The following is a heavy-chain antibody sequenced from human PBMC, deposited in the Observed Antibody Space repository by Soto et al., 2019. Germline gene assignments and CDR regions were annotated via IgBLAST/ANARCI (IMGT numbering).Heavy chain of an antibody. V-gene: IGHV3-64D*06. D-gene: IGHD3-3*01. CDR2: ISSNGGST. CDR3: VKDRDVLRFLEWLGAFDI. Sequence: GGSLRLSCSASGFTFSSYAMHWVRQAPGKGLEYVSAISSNGGSTYYADSVKGRFTISRDNSKNTLNLKMSSLRAEDTAVYYCVKDRDVLRFLEWLGAFDIWGQGTMVTVSS. J-gene: IGHJ3*02. CDR1: GFTFSSYA.